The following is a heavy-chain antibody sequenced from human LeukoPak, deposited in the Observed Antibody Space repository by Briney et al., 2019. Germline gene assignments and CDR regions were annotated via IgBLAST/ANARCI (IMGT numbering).Heavy chain of an antibody. D-gene: IGHD3-22*01. CDR2: IKQDGSEK. CDR3: ARAWGSSGAHFDY. J-gene: IGHJ4*02. V-gene: IGHV3-7*01. Sequence: GGSLRLSCAASGFTFSSYWMSWVRQAPGKGLERVANIKQDGSEKYYVDSVKGRFTISRDNAKNSLYLQMNSLRVEDTAVYYCARAWGSSGAHFDYWGQGTLVTVSS. CDR1: GFTFSSYW.